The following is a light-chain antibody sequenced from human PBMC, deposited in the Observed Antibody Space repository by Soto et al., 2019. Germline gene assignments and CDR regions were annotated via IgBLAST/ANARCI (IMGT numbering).Light chain of an antibody. V-gene: IGLV1-40*01. J-gene: IGLJ3*02. CDR1: DSNIGAGYD. CDR3: QSYDASLGGSV. CDR2: RDN. Sequence: QAVVTQPPSMSGAPGQRVTISCTGSDSNIGAGYDVHWYQQLPGTAPKVLIERDNNRASGVPDRFSGSKSGTSGSLAITGLQAEDEADYYCQSYDASLGGSVFGGGTKVTVL.